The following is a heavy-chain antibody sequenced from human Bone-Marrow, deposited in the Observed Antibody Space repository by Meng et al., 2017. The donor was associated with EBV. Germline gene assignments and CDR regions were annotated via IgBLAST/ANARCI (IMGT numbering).Heavy chain of an antibody. D-gene: IGHD6-19*01. J-gene: IGHJ5*02. Sequence: HLQLGARGPRQVTPSATLSLTFTVSCAFISSFYCVCVIRQPPGSGLEWIGSVHYIGSTYYSPSLKSLVTVSVDTSKNQFSLRLTSVTSADTAVYYCARPFPSWQSPRLDPFGAWGQGTLVTVSS. V-gene: IGHV4-39*01. CDR3: ARPFPSWQSPRLDPFGA. CDR2: VHYIGST. CDR1: CAFISSFYC.